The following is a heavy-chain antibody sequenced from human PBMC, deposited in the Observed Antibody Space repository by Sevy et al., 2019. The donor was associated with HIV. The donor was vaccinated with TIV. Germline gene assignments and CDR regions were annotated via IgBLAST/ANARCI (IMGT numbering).Heavy chain of an antibody. D-gene: IGHD2-2*01. J-gene: IGHJ6*02. CDR3: AKSSLGDYYYGMDV. CDR2: ISDSGDST. CDR1: GFTFSSYA. V-gene: IGHV3-23*01. Sequence: GGSLRLSCAASGFTFSSYAMSCVRQAPGKGLEWVSTISDSGDSTYYADSVKGRFTISRDNSKNTLYLQMNSLRAEDTAVYYCAKSSLGDYYYGMDVWGQGTTVTVSS.